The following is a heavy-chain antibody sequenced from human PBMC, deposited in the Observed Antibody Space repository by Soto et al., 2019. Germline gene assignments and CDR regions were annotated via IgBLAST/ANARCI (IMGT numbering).Heavy chain of an antibody. J-gene: IGHJ4*02. D-gene: IGHD3-9*01. CDR3: AKADRPYYEILTGPDY. CDR2: LGGTGGRA. V-gene: IGHV3-23*01. CDR1: GFTFSSYS. Sequence: GGSLRLSCAASGFTFSSYSMNWVRQAPGKGLEWVSALGGTGGRAYYADSVKGRFTVSRDNSRNTLFLQMNSLRVEDTAIYYCAKADRPYYEILTGPDYWGQGTLVTVSS.